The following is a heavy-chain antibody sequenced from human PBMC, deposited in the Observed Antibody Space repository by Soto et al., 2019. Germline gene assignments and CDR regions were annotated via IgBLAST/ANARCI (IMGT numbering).Heavy chain of an antibody. CDR2: ISGTGVPT. D-gene: IGHD2-2*01. V-gene: IGHV3-23*01. CDR1: GFAFSTYA. Sequence: GGSLRLSCAASGFAFSTYAMSWVRQAPGKGLECISLISGTGVPTLYAESVKGRFSVSRDNSKDTLFLEMNNLRVDDTAIYYCAKSFCSSSSCFFLWVDPWGPGTLVTVSS. J-gene: IGHJ5*02. CDR3: AKSFCSSSSCFFLWVDP.